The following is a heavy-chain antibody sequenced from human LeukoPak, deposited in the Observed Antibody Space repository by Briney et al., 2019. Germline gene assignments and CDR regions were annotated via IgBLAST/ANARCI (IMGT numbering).Heavy chain of an antibody. D-gene: IGHD6-6*01. Sequence: GGSLRLSCVVSGFTFSKAWMSWVRQTPGKGLEWVSAISGSGGSTYYADSVKGRFTISRDNSKNTLYLQMNSLRAEDTAVYYCAKNNPTSSSSSYWGQGTLVTVSS. CDR3: AKNNPTSSSSSY. V-gene: IGHV3-23*01. CDR1: GFTFSKAW. CDR2: ISGSGGST. J-gene: IGHJ4*02.